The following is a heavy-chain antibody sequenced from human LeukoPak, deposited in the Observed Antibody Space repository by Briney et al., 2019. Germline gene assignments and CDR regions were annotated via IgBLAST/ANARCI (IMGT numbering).Heavy chain of an antibody. CDR1: GGSMNGYY. D-gene: IGHD6-13*01. CDR2: ITYSGST. V-gene: IGHV4-59*08. J-gene: IGHJ4*02. CDR3: ARQGSSYSFDC. Sequence: SETLSLTCSVSGGSMNGYYWSWIGPPPGKGREGIDYITYSGSTNYNPSLKSRVTMSVDTSKNQFSLRLSSVTAPDTAVYYCARQGSSYSFDCWGQGILVTVSS.